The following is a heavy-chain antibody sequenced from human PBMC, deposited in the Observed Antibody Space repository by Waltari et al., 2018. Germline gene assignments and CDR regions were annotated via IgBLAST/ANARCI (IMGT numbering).Heavy chain of an antibody. CDR3: ARGTYYYDSSGYFYAFDI. Sequence: QVQLQESGPGLVKPSETLSLTCAVSGYSISSGYYWGWIRQPPGKGLEWIGSIYHSGSTYYNPSPRSRVTISVTTSKNQFSLKLSSVTAADTAVYYCARGTYYYDSSGYFYAFDIWGQGTMVTVSS. J-gene: IGHJ3*02. CDR2: IYHSGST. D-gene: IGHD3-22*01. V-gene: IGHV4-38-2*01. CDR1: GYSISSGYY.